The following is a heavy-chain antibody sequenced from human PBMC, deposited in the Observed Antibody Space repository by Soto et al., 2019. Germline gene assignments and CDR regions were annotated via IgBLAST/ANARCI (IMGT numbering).Heavy chain of an antibody. CDR2: INPNSGGT. CDR3: ARDRSDRGDAFDI. V-gene: IGHV1-2*02. J-gene: IGHJ3*02. D-gene: IGHD3-10*01. CDR1: GYTFTGYY. Sequence: ASVKVSCKASGYTFTGYYMHWVRQAPGQGLEWMGWINPNSGGTNYAQKFQGRLTMTRDTSISTAYMELSRLRSDDTAVYYCARDRSDRGDAFDIWGQGTMVTVSS.